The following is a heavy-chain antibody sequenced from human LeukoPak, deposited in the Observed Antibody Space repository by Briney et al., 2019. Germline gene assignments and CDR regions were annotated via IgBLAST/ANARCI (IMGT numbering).Heavy chain of an antibody. CDR2: IIPILGIA. J-gene: IGHJ4*02. CDR3: ARWKGYSGYGYYLDY. CDR1: GGTFSSYT. V-gene: IGHV1-69*02. D-gene: IGHD5-12*01. Sequence: SVKVSCKASGGTFSSYTISWVRQAPGQGLEWMGRIIPILGIANYAQKFQGRVTITADKSTSTAYMELSSLRSEDTAVYYCARWKGYSGYGYYLDYWGQGTLVTVSS.